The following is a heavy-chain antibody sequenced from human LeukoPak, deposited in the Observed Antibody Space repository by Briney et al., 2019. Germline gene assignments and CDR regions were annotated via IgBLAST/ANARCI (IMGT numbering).Heavy chain of an antibody. CDR1: GNYW. CDR3: AKDHYWSIDY. D-gene: IGHD3-3*01. Sequence: PGGSLRLSCAASGNYWMHWVRQAPGKGLVWVSHINSDGSWTSYADSVKGRFTISRDNAKNTLYLQMNSLRAEDTGVYYCAKDHYWSIDYWGRGTLVTVSS. J-gene: IGHJ4*02. CDR2: INSDGSWT. V-gene: IGHV3-74*01.